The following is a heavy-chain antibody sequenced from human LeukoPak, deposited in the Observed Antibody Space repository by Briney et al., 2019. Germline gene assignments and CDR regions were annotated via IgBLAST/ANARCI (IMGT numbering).Heavy chain of an antibody. Sequence: GGSLRLSCAAPGFTFSSYAMTWVRQAPGKGLEWVSVISGSGGSTYYADSVKGRFIISRDNSKNTVYLQMNSLRAEDTAVYYCARDRAVADGRLYYWGQGTLVTVSS. CDR3: ARDRAVADGRLYY. D-gene: IGHD6-19*01. J-gene: IGHJ4*02. CDR1: GFTFSSYA. CDR2: ISGSGGST. V-gene: IGHV3-23*01.